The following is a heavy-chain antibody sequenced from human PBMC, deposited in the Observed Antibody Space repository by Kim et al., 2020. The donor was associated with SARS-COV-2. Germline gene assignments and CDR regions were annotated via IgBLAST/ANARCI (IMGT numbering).Heavy chain of an antibody. CDR2: INPNSGGT. V-gene: IGHV1-2*02. Sequence: ASVKVSCKASGYTFTGYYMHWVRQAPGQGLEWMGWINPNSGGTNYAQKFQGRVTMTRDTSISTAYMELSRLRSDDTAVYYCARDRQVFGVVIQNGYYYGMDVWGQGTTVTVSS. J-gene: IGHJ6*02. CDR3: ARDRQVFGVVIQNGYYYGMDV. D-gene: IGHD3-3*01. CDR1: GYTFTGYY.